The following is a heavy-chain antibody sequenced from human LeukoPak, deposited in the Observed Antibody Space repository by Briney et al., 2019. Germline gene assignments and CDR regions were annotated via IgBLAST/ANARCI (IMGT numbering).Heavy chain of an antibody. V-gene: IGHV1-69*05. CDR3: ARGAVPAALNWFDP. D-gene: IGHD2-2*01. CDR1: GGTFSSYA. CDR2: IIPIFGTA. J-gene: IGHJ5*02. Sequence: GSSVKVSCKASGGTFSSYAISWVRQAPGQGLEWMGGIIPIFGTANYAQKFQGRVTITTDESTSTAYMELSSLRSEDTVVYYCARGAVPAALNWFDPWGQGTLVTVSS.